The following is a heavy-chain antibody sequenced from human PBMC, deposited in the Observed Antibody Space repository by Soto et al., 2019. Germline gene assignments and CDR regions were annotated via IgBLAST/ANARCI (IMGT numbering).Heavy chain of an antibody. J-gene: IGHJ4*02. CDR3: AYSYQDYALDY. Sequence: SETMSLTCAVYGGSFSGYYWSWIRQPPGKGLEWIGEINHSGSTNYNPSLKSRVTISVDTSKNQFSLKLSSVTAADTAVYYCAYSYQDYALDYWGQGTLVTVSS. D-gene: IGHD4-17*01. CDR2: INHSGST. V-gene: IGHV4-34*01. CDR1: GGSFSGYY.